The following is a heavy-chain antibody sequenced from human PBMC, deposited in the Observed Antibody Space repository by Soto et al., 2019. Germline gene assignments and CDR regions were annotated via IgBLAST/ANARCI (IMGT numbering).Heavy chain of an antibody. CDR2: IYYSGST. CDR3: ARDTGIQLWSDLDY. J-gene: IGHJ4*02. CDR1: GGSISSYY. D-gene: IGHD5-18*01. Sequence: SETLSLTCTVSGGSISSYYWSWIRQPPGKGLEWIGYIYYSGSTNYNPSLKSRVTISVDTSKNQFSLKLSSVTAADTAVYYCARDTGIQLWSDLDYWGQGTLVTVSS. V-gene: IGHV4-59*01.